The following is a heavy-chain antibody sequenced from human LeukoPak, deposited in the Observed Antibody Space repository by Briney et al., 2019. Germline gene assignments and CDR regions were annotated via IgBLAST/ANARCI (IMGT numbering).Heavy chain of an antibody. V-gene: IGHV3-30-3*01. CDR2: ISYDGSNK. D-gene: IGHD5-18*01. Sequence: GGSLRLSCAASGFSVSHYYLTWVRQAPGNGLEWVAVISYDGSNKYYADSVKGRFTISRDNSKNTLYLQMNSLRSEDTAVYYCASRYSYGYGDDYWGQGTLVTVSS. CDR3: ASRYSYGYGDDY. CDR1: GFSVSHYY. J-gene: IGHJ4*02.